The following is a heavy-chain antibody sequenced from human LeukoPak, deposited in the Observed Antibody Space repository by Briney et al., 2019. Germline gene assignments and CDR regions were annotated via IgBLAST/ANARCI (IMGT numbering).Heavy chain of an antibody. J-gene: IGHJ4*02. CDR1: GDSISSYC. D-gene: IGHD5-12*01. CDR3: ARDLNWYSGYLFDY. V-gene: IGHV4-4*07. Sequence: SETLSLTCTVSGDSISSYCWSWIRQPAGKGLEWIGRIYTSGSTNYNPSLKSRVTMSVDTSKNQFSLKLSSVTAADTAVYYCARDLNWYSGYLFDYWGRGTLVTVSS. CDR2: IYTSGST.